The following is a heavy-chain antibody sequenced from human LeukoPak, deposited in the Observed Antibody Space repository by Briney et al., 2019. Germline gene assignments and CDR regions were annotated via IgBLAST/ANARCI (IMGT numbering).Heavy chain of an antibody. Sequence: PGGSLRLSCAASGFTFSSYSMNWVRQAPGKGLEWVSSISSSSSYIYYADSVKGRFTISRDNAKNSLYLQMNSLRAEDTAVYYCARDYHFSYGEYVRDAFDIWGQGTMVTVSS. V-gene: IGHV3-21*01. J-gene: IGHJ3*02. CDR3: ARDYHFSYGEYVRDAFDI. CDR2: ISSSSSYI. CDR1: GFTFSSYS. D-gene: IGHD4-17*01.